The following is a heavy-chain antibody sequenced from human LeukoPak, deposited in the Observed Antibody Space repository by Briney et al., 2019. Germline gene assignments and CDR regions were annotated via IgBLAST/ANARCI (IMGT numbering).Heavy chain of an antibody. CDR2: ISYDGSNK. CDR1: GFTFSSYA. CDR3: ARERFHGSGAPRYDY. J-gene: IGHJ4*02. Sequence: PGGSLRLSCAASGFTFSSYAMHWVRQAPDKGLEWVAVISYDGSNKYYADSVKGRFTISRDNSKNTLYLQMNSLRAEDTAVYYCARERFHGSGAPRYDYWGQGTLVTVSS. V-gene: IGHV3-30*04. D-gene: IGHD3-10*01.